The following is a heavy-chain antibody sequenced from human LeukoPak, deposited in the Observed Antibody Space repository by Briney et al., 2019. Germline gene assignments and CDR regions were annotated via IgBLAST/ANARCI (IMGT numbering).Heavy chain of an antibody. CDR2: ISWNSGTI. D-gene: IGHD6-13*01. V-gene: IGHV3-9*01. Sequence: PGGSLRLSCAASGFTFDDYAMHWVRQAPGKGLEWVSGISWNSGTIGYADSVKGRFTICRDNAKNSLYLQMNSLRAEDTALYYCAKDRSSWGQGTLVTVSS. CDR1: GFTFDDYA. CDR3: AKDRSS. J-gene: IGHJ4*02.